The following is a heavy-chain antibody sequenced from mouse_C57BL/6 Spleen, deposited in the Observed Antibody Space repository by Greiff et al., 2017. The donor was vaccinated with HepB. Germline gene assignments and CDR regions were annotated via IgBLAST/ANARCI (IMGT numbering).Heavy chain of an antibody. CDR2: IYPGSGST. J-gene: IGHJ2*01. V-gene: IGHV1-55*01. CDR1: GYTFTSYW. Sequence: VQLQQPGAELVKPGASVKMSCKASGYTFTSYWITWVKQRPGQGLEWIGDIYPGSGSTNYNEKFKSKATLTVDTSSSTAYMQLSSLTSEDSAVYDCARGGSSYEGFFDYWGQGTTLTVSS. D-gene: IGHD1-1*01. CDR3: ARGGSSYEGFFDY.